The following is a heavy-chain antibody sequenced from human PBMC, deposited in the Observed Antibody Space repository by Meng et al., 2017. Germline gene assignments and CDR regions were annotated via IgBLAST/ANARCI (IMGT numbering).Heavy chain of an antibody. D-gene: IGHD6-13*01. Sequence: QVEVVQAGAEVKKPGVSVKVSCKASGSTFTGYYMHWVRQAPGQGLEWMGRINPNSGGTNYAQKFQGRVTMTRDTSISTAYMELSRLRSDDTAMYYCARDEDISAAGKLFGDYWGQGTLVTVSS. CDR2: INPNSGGT. J-gene: IGHJ4*02. V-gene: IGHV1-2*06. CDR3: ARDEDISAAGKLFGDY. CDR1: GSTFTGYY.